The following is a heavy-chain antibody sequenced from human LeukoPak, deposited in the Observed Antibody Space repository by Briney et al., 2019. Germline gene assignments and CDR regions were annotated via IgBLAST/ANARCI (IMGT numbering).Heavy chain of an antibody. CDR3: VSFYETY. CDR2: INSDGSWT. CDR1: GSYW. Sequence: GGSLRLSCAASGSYWMHWVRQAPGKGLVWVSHINSDGSWTSYADSVKGRFTISKDNAKNTVYLQMDNLRAEDTAVYYCVSFYETYWGRGTLVTVSS. J-gene: IGHJ4*02. V-gene: IGHV3-74*01. D-gene: IGHD2/OR15-2a*01.